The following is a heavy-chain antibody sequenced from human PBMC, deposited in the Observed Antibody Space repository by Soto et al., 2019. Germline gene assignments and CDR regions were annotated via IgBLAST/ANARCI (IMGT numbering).Heavy chain of an antibody. Sequence: EVQLVQSGAEVKKPGESLRISCKGSGYSFTSYWISWVRQMPGKGLEWMGRIDPSDSYTNYSPSFQGHVTISADKSISTAYLQWSSLKASDTAMYYCARRGYSGYDKSGYFDYWGQGTLVTVSS. CDR2: IDPSDSYT. V-gene: IGHV5-10-1*03. J-gene: IGHJ4*02. CDR1: GYSFTSYW. D-gene: IGHD5-12*01. CDR3: ARRGYSGYDKSGYFDY.